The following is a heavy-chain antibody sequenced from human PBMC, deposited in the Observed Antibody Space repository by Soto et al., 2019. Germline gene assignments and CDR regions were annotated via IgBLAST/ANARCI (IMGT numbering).Heavy chain of an antibody. Sequence: GGSLRLSCAASGFTFSSYAMSWVRQAPGKGLEWVSAISGSGGSTYYADSVKGRFTISRDNSKNTQYMQMNSLRAEDTAVYYCAKAVSNYYGSGSYPPYYYYMDVWGKGTTVTVSS. CDR2: ISGSGGST. D-gene: IGHD3-10*01. CDR1: GFTFSSYA. J-gene: IGHJ6*03. CDR3: AKAVSNYYGSGSYPPYYYYMDV. V-gene: IGHV3-23*01.